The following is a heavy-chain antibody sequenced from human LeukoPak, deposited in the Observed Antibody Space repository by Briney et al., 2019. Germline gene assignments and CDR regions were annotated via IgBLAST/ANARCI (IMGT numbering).Heavy chain of an antibody. D-gene: IGHD6-6*01. CDR2: IYSGGST. V-gene: IGHV3-53*01. CDR1: GFTVSSNY. Sequence: PGGSLRLSCAASGFTVSSNYMSWVRQAPGKGLEWVSAIYSGGSTYYADSVKGRFTISRDNSKNTLYLQMNSLRAEDTAVYYCAGSRIAARPDYWGQGTLVTVSS. J-gene: IGHJ4*02. CDR3: AGSRIAARPDY.